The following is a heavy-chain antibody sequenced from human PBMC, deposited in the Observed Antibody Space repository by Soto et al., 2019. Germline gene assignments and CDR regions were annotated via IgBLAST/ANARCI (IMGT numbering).Heavy chain of an antibody. CDR2: IRSKAYGGTT. D-gene: IGHD3-22*01. Sequence: PGGSLRLSCTASGFTFGDYAMSWVRQAPGKGLEWVGFIRSKAYGGTTEYAASVKGRITISRDDSKSIAYLQMNSLKTEDTAVYYCTRDPFGGSGFFDYWGQGTLVTVSS. V-gene: IGHV3-49*04. CDR1: GFTFGDYA. J-gene: IGHJ4*02. CDR3: TRDPFGGSGFFDY.